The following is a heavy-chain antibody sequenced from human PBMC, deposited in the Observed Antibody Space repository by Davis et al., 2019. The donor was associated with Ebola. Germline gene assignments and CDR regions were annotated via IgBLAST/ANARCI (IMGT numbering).Heavy chain of an antibody. J-gene: IGHJ6*02. CDR1: GFTLSDYY. CDR2: IRSSDTTI. V-gene: IGHV3-11*01. D-gene: IGHD2-2*02. Sequence: GGSLRLSCAASGFTLSDYYMSWIRQAPGKGLEWVSSIRSSDTTIYYSDPVKGRFTVSRDNAKNSLFLQMKSLRAEDTAVYYCARDRQYCSSTSCYRAGYYYYYGMDVWGQGTTVTVSS. CDR3: ARDRQYCSSTSCYRAGYYYYYGMDV.